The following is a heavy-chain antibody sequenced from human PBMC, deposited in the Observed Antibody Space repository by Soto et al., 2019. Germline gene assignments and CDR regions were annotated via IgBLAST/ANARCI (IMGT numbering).Heavy chain of an antibody. J-gene: IGHJ5*02. Sequence: QVQLVQSVAEVKKPGSSVKVSCKASGGTFSSYTISWVRQAPGQGLEWMGRIIPILGIANYAQKFQGRVTITADKSTSTAYMELSSLRSEDTAVYYCARAVRGDPRTEGFDPWGQGTLVTVSS. CDR1: GGTFSSYT. V-gene: IGHV1-69*02. CDR2: IIPILGIA. D-gene: IGHD3-10*01. CDR3: ARAVRGDPRTEGFDP.